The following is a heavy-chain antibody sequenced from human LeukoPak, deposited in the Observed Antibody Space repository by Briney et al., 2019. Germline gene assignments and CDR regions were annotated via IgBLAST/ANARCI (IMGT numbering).Heavy chain of an antibody. CDR1: GYTFTSYD. J-gene: IGHJ4*02. Sequence: ASVKVSCKASGYTFTSYDFNWVRQATGQGLEWMGWMNPNSGNTGYAQKFQGRVTMTRNTSISTAYMELSSLRSEDTAVYYCARLYYDILTGYYHYFDYWGQGTLVTVSS. CDR2: MNPNSGNT. D-gene: IGHD3-9*01. V-gene: IGHV1-8*01. CDR3: ARLYYDILTGYYHYFDY.